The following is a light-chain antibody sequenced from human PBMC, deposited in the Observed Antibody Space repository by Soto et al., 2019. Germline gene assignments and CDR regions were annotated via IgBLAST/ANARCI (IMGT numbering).Light chain of an antibody. V-gene: IGLV2-14*01. CDR3: SSYTGSRSLYV. CDR2: EVS. J-gene: IGLJ1*01. Sequence: QSALTQPASVSGSPGQSITISCTGTSSDVGRYNYVSWYQQHPGKAPKLMISEVSNRPAGVSNRFSGSKSGNTASLTISGLQAVYEADYYCSSYTGSRSLYVFGTGTKLTVL. CDR1: SSDVGRYNY.